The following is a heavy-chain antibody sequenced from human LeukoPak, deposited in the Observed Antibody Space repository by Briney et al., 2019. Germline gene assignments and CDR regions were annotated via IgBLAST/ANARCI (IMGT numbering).Heavy chain of an antibody. Sequence: PGGSLRLSCAASGFTVITNDMTWVRQAPGKGLEWVSVLYSDGNTKYADSVQGRFTISRDNAKNSLYLQMNSLRAEDTAIYYCARVSRGYWGQGTLVTVSS. CDR1: GFTVITND. CDR2: LYSDGNT. V-gene: IGHV3-53*01. CDR3: ARVSRGY. J-gene: IGHJ4*02.